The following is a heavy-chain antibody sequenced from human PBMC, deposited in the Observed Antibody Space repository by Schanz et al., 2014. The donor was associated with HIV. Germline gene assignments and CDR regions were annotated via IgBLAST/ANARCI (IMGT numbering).Heavy chain of an antibody. CDR3: AREYYSRNWNWFDP. CDR1: GFTFSSYG. V-gene: IGHV3-30*03. CDR2: ISYEGSKT. Sequence: QVQLVESGGGVVQPGRSLRLSCAASGFTFSSYGMHWVRQAPGKGLAWVALISYEGSKTYYADSVKGRFTISRDNSNNMLYLQMNSLRAEDTAVYYCAREYYSRNWNWFDPWGQGTLVTVSS. D-gene: IGHD6-13*01. J-gene: IGHJ5*02.